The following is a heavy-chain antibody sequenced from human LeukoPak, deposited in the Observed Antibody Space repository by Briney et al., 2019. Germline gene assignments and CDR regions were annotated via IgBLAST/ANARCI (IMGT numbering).Heavy chain of an antibody. CDR3: ARLLASRNVFDI. CDR2: IREDGSEK. J-gene: IGHJ3*02. D-gene: IGHD2-21*01. V-gene: IGHV3-7*01. CDR1: GFTFSNYW. Sequence: GGSLRLSCAASGFTFSNYWMSWVRQAPGKGLEWVANIREDGSEKYYVDSVKGRFTISRDNAKNSLYLQMNSLRAEDTAVFYCARLLASRNVFDIWGQGTMVTVSS.